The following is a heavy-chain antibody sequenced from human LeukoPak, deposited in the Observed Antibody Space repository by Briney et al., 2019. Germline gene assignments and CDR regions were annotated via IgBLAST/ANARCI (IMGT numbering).Heavy chain of an antibody. CDR2: IYYSGST. Sequence: PSETLSLTCTVSGGSISSYYWSWIRQPPGKGLEWIGYIYYSGSTNYNPSLKSRVTMSINTSKNQFSLKLSSVTAADTAVYYCARGRYQAANYFDYWGQGTLVTVSS. J-gene: IGHJ4*02. CDR1: GGSISSYY. D-gene: IGHD2-2*01. V-gene: IGHV4-59*12. CDR3: ARGRYQAANYFDY.